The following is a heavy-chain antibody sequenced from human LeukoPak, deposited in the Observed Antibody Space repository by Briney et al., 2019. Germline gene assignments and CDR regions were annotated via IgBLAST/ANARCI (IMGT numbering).Heavy chain of an antibody. CDR3: ARVYCGGDCYFDSDYYYMDV. D-gene: IGHD2-21*02. CDR2: IYYSGST. V-gene: IGHV4-59*01. Sequence: PSETLSLTCTVSGGSISSYYWSWIRQPPGKGLEWIGYIYYSGSTNYNPSLKSRVTISVDTSKNQFSLKLSSVTAADTAVYYCARVYCGGDCYFDSDYYYMDVWGKGTTVTISS. J-gene: IGHJ6*03. CDR1: GGSISSYY.